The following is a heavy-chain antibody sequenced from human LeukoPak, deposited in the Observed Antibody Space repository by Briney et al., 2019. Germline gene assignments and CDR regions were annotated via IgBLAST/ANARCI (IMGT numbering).Heavy chain of an antibody. Sequence: ASVKVSCKASGYTFTSYYMHWVRQAPGRGLEWMGIINPSGGSTSYAQKFQGRVTMTRDMSTSTVYMELSSLRSEDTAVYYCAREVISNPGAFDIWGQGTMVTVSS. V-gene: IGHV1-46*01. CDR3: AREVISNPGAFDI. J-gene: IGHJ3*02. CDR1: GYTFTSYY. CDR2: INPSGGST. D-gene: IGHD1-14*01.